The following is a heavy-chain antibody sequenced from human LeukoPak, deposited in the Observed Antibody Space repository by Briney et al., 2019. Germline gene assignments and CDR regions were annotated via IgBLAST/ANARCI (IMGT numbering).Heavy chain of an antibody. Sequence: SETLSLTCTVSSGSISTSNYYWGWVRQPPGKALEWIGNIFYTGSTYYSPSLKSRVTISLDTSRNQFSLRLNSVTAADTAVYYCARGRYFDYWGQGTLVTVSS. V-gene: IGHV4-39*07. J-gene: IGHJ4*02. CDR1: SGSISTSNYY. CDR2: IFYTGST. CDR3: ARGRYFDY.